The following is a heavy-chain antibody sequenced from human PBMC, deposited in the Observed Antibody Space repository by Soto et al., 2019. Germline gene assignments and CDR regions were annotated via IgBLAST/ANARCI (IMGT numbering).Heavy chain of an antibody. D-gene: IGHD3-3*01. J-gene: IGHJ6*03. V-gene: IGHV4-31*03. CDR1: GGSISSGGYY. CDR2: IYYSGST. CDR3: ARGVRITIFGVVINGYYMDV. Sequence: QVQLQESGPGLVKPSQTLSLTCTVSGGSISSGGYYWSWIRQHPGKGLEWIGYIYYSGSTYYNPSLKSRVTISVDTSKNQFSLKLSSVTAAETAVYYCARGVRITIFGVVINGYYMDVWGKGTTVTVSS.